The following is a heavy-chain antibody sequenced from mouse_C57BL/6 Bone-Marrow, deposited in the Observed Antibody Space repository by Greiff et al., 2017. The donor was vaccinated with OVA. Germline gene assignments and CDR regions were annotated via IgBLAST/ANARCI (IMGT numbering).Heavy chain of an antibody. V-gene: IGHV5-12*01. D-gene: IGHD2-13*01. J-gene: IGHJ4*01. CDR1: GFTFSDYY. Sequence: EVMLVESGGGLVQPGGSLKLSCAASGFTFSDYYMYWVRQTPEKRLEWVAYISNGGGSTYYPDTVKGRFTISRDNAKNTLYLQMSRLKSEDTGTYYCARHDWLPMDDWGQGTSVTVSS. CDR2: ISNGGGST. CDR3: ARHDWLPMDD.